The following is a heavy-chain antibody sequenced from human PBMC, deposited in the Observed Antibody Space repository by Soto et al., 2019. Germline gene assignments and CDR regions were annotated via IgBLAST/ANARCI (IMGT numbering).Heavy chain of an antibody. J-gene: IGHJ4*02. CDR2: IYYSGST. Sequence: QVQLQESGPGLVKPSETLSLTCTVSGGSVSSGSYYWSWIRQPPGKGLEWIGYIYYSGSTNYNPSLKSRDTISVDTSKNQFSLKLSSVTAADTAVYYCARDRSGGDWQFDYWGQGTLVTVSS. V-gene: IGHV4-61*01. CDR1: GGSVSSGSYY. D-gene: IGHD2-21*02. CDR3: ARDRSGGDWQFDY.